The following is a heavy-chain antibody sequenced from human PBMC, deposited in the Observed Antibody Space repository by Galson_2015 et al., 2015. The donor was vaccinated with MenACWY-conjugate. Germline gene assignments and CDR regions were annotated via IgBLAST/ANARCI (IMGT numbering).Heavy chain of an antibody. D-gene: IGHD2-8*02. V-gene: IGHV5-51*01. CDR1: GYSFSPYW. J-gene: IGHJ6*02. CDR3: AIHPPGGRGMDV. CDR2: ISPGDSNT. Sequence: SGAEVTKPGESLQISCKGSGYSFSPYWIDWVRQLPGKGLEWMGLISPGDSNTRYSPAFHGQVTISADKSISTAYLQLHSLQASDTAMYYCAIHPPGGRGMDVWGQGTTVTVSS.